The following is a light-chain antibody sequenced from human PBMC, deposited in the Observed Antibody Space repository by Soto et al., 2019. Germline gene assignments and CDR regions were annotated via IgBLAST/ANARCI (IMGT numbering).Light chain of an antibody. J-gene: IGLJ3*02. V-gene: IGLV2-14*03. CDR2: DVS. CDR3: TSYTSSTTLV. CDR1: SRDVGGYNY. Sequence: QSALTQPASVSGSPGQSITISCTGTSRDVGGYNYVSWYQQHPGKAPKLMIYDVSNRTSGVSNRFSGSKSGNTAFLTISWLQAEDEGDYYCTSYTSSTTLVFGGGTKLTVL.